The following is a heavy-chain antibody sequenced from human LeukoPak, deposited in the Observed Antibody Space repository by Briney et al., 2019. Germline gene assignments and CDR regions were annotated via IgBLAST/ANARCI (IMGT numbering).Heavy chain of an antibody. CDR3: ARGIAAAGMSEYFQH. Sequence: PSETLSLTCAVYGGSFSGYYWSWIRQPPGKGLEWIGEINHSGSTNYNPSLKSRVTISVDTSKNQFSLKLSSVTAADTAVYYCARGIAAAGMSEYFQHWGQGTLVTVSS. V-gene: IGHV4-34*01. CDR2: INHSGST. D-gene: IGHD6-13*01. J-gene: IGHJ1*01. CDR1: GGSFSGYY.